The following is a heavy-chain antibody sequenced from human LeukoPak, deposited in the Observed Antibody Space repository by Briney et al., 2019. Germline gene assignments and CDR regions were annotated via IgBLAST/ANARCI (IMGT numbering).Heavy chain of an antibody. CDR1: GFTFSDYY. CDR2: ISSSGSTI. D-gene: IGHD1-1*01. V-gene: IGHV3-11*04. J-gene: IGHJ3*02. CDR3: ARDYRLDEGRAFDI. Sequence: GGSLRLSCAASGFTFSDYYMSWIRQAPGKGLEWVSYISSSGSTIYYADSVKGRFTISRDNAKNSLYLQMNSLRAEDTAVYYCARDYRLDEGRAFDIWGQGTMVTVSS.